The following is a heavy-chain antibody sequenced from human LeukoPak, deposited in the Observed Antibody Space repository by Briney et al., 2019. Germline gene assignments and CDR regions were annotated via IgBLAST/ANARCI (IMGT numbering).Heavy chain of an antibody. CDR2: MNPNSGNT. J-gene: IGHJ5*02. V-gene: IGHV1-8*03. CDR1: GYTFTSYD. CDR3: ARDGAMDSSSAYNWFDP. D-gene: IGHD6-6*01. Sequence: ASVKVSCKASGYTFTSYDINWVRQATGQGLEWMGWMNPNSGNTGYAQKFQGRVTITRNTSISTAYMELSSLRSEDTAVYYCARDGAMDSSSAYNWFDPWGQGTLVTVSS.